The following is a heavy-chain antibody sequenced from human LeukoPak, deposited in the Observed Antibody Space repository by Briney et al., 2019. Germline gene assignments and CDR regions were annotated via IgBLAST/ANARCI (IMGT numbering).Heavy chain of an antibody. CDR3: ARCRKYSSSWYRNDFDY. J-gene: IGHJ4*02. CDR2: INHSGST. D-gene: IGHD6-13*01. V-gene: IGHV4-38-2*02. CDR1: GYSISSGYY. Sequence: PSETPSLTCTVSGYSISSGYYWGWIRQPPGKGLQWIGEINHSGSTNYNPSLKSRVTISLDTSKNQFSLKLSSVTAADTAVYYCARCRKYSSSWYRNDFDYWGQGTLVTVSS.